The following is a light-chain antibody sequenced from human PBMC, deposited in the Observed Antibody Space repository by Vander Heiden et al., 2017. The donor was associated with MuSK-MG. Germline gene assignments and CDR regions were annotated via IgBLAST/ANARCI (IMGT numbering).Light chain of an antibody. CDR3: HHYNSYSQT. Sequence: DIQLPQSPSTLSASVGDEVTITCRASQSLGRWVAWYQQKPGEAPQLLIYRASNLESGVPSRFSGTGYGTEFTLTISGLQPDDFASYYCHHYNSYSQTFGQGTTVEVK. V-gene: IGKV1-5*03. CDR2: RAS. J-gene: IGKJ1*01. CDR1: QSLGRW.